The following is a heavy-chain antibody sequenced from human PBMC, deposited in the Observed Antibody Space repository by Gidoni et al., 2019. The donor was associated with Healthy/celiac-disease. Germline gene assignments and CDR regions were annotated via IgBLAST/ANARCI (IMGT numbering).Heavy chain of an antibody. CDR3: AREDIVVVPAADTSYYYYMDV. J-gene: IGHJ6*03. CDR2: SSSSSSYI. Sequence: EVQLVESGGGLVKPGGSLRLSCAASGFTFSSYSMNWVRQAPGKGLEWVSSSSSSSSYIYYADSVKGRFTISRDNAKNSLYLQMNSLRAEDTAVYYCAREDIVVVPAADTSYYYYMDVWGKGTTVTVSS. CDR1: GFTFSSYS. V-gene: IGHV3-21*01. D-gene: IGHD2-2*01.